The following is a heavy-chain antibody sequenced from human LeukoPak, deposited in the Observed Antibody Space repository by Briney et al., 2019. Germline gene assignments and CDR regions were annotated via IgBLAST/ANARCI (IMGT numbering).Heavy chain of an antibody. CDR1: GFTFDDYA. CDR3: ATLARETSGWFWYFDL. D-gene: IGHD6-19*01. V-gene: IGHV3-43*02. Sequence: GGSLRLSCAASGFTFDDYAMHWVRQAPGKGLEWVSLISGDGGSTYYADSVKGRFTISRDNAKNSLYLQMNSLRAEDTAVYYCATLARETSGWFWYFDLWGRGTLVTVSS. CDR2: ISGDGGST. J-gene: IGHJ2*01.